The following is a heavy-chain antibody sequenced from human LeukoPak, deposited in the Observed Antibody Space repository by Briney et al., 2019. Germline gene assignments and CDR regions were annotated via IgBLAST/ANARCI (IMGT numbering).Heavy chain of an antibody. D-gene: IGHD6-19*01. V-gene: IGHV3-23*01. Sequence: GGSLRLSCAASGCTFSSYAMSWVRQAPGKGLEWVSAISGSGGSTYYAVSVKGRFTISRDNSKNTLYLQMNSLRADDTAVYYCAKRAVAGTFDYWGQGTLVTVSS. CDR3: AKRAVAGTFDY. J-gene: IGHJ4*02. CDR1: GCTFSSYA. CDR2: ISGSGGST.